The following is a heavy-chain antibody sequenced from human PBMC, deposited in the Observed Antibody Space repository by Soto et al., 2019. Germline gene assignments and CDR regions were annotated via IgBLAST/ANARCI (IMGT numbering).Heavy chain of an antibody. CDR1: VFTFSIYS. CDR3: ARVYCGGDCYSGTGL. D-gene: IGHD2-21*02. Sequence: WGSLLLSCASSVFTFSIYSMNWVRQAPGKGLDLVSSISSSSSYIYYADSVKGRFTISRDNAKNSLYLQMNSLRAEDTAVYYCARVYCGGDCYSGTGLWGQGTMVTVSS. CDR2: ISSSSSYI. V-gene: IGHV3-21*01. J-gene: IGHJ4*02.